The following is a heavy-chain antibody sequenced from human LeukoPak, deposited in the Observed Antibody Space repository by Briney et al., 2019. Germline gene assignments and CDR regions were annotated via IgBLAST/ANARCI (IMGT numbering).Heavy chain of an antibody. J-gene: IGHJ6*02. CDR2: MYAGVDT. CDR3: ARDRLDWYDAGNSPGMDV. CDR1: GFSVSDNY. Sequence: PGGSLRLSCEVSGFSVSDNYMGWVRQAPGKGLEWVSVMYAGVDTYYGGSVKGRFAISRDNSKNTVYLQMNSLGADDTALYFCARDRLDWYDAGNSPGMDVWGQGTTVTVSS. V-gene: IGHV3-66*01. D-gene: IGHD3-10*01.